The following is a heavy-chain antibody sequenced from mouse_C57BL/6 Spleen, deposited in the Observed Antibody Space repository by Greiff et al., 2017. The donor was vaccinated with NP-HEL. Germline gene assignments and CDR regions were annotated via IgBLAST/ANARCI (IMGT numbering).Heavy chain of an antibody. CDR1: GFSLTSYG. Sequence: VQLVESGPGLVAPSQSLSITCTVSGFSLTSYGVDWVRQSPGKGLEWLGVIWGVGSTNYNSALNSRLSISKDNSNSRVFLKMNSLLTDDTAMYYCASESSSYGWFAYGGPGPLVTVSA. CDR2: IWGVGST. CDR3: ASESSSYGWFAY. J-gene: IGHJ3*01. D-gene: IGHD1-1*01. V-gene: IGHV2-6*01.